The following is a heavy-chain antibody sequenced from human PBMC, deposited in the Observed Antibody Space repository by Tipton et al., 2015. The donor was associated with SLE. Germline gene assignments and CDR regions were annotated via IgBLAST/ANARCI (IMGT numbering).Heavy chain of an antibody. CDR3: AKASGPHSSGWCFDY. D-gene: IGHD6-19*01. CDR1: GFTFDDYA. V-gene: IGHV3-9*01. Sequence: SLRLSCAASGFTFDDYAMHWVRQAPGKGLEWVSGISWNSGSIGYADSVKGRFTISRDNAKNSLYLQMNSLRAEDTALYYCAKASGPHSSGWCFDYWGQGTLVTVSS. J-gene: IGHJ4*02. CDR2: ISWNSGSI.